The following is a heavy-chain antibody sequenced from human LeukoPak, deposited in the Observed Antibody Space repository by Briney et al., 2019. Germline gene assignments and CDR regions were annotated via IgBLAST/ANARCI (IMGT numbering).Heavy chain of an antibody. CDR3: ARDKQWELLPKYYFDY. J-gene: IGHJ4*02. CDR2: ISHSGSTM. Sequence: TGGSLRLSCAASGFTFSSYWMSWVRQAPGKGLEWVSYISHSGSTMSYADSVKGRFTISRDNAKNSLYLQMNSLRAEDTAVYYCARDKQWELLPKYYFDYWGQGTLVTVSS. D-gene: IGHD1-7*01. V-gene: IGHV3-48*04. CDR1: GFTFSSYW.